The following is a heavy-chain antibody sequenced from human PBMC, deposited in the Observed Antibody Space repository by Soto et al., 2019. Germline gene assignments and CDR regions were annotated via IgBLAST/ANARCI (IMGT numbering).Heavy chain of an antibody. CDR1: GFTFSSYG. V-gene: IGHV3-30*18. Sequence: QVQLVESGGGVVQPGRSLRLSCAASGFTFSSYGMHWVGQAPGKGLEWVAVISYDGSNKYYADSVKGRFTISRDNSKNSLYLQMNSLRAEGTDVYYCAKDGITMVRGGGFDYWGQGTLVTVSS. D-gene: IGHD3-10*01. J-gene: IGHJ4*02. CDR2: ISYDGSNK. CDR3: AKDGITMVRGGGFDY.